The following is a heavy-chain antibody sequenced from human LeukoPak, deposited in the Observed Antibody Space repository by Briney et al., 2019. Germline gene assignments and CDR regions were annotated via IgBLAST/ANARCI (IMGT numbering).Heavy chain of an antibody. V-gene: IGHV3-48*04. CDR3: ARGSYYYYMDV. Sequence: GGSLRLSCVGSGFTFSSNSMYWVRQAPGKGLEWVSYISSSASTIYYADSVKGRFAISRDNAKSSLYLQMDSLRAEDTAVYYCARGSYYYYMDVWGKGTTVTVSS. CDR1: GFTFSSNS. J-gene: IGHJ6*03. CDR2: ISSSASTI.